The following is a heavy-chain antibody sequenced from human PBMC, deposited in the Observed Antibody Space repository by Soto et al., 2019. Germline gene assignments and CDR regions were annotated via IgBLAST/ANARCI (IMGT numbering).Heavy chain of an antibody. V-gene: IGHV4-59*01. J-gene: IGHJ4*02. CDR3: ARYRREAVAGYTLDN. CDR2: VYNSGST. CDR1: GGSISSNY. Sequence: LSLPCTVSGGSISSNYWTWIRQPPGKGLEWIGYVYNSGSTNYNPSLKSRVTISEDTSKSQFSLKVNSMTAADTAVYYCARYRREAVAGYTLDNWGQGILVTVSS. D-gene: IGHD6-13*01.